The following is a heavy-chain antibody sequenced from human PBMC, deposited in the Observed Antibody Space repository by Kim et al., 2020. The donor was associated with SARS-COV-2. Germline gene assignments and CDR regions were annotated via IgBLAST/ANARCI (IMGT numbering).Heavy chain of an antibody. CDR2: IYTSGST. CDR3: ASSITIFGAYGMDV. V-gene: IGHV4-4*07. CDR1: GGSISSYY. Sequence: SETLSLTCTVSGGSISSYYWSWIRQPAGKGLEWIGRIYTSGSTNYNPSLKSRVTMSVDTSKNQFSLKLSSVTAADTAVYYCASSITIFGAYGMDVWGQGTTVTVSS. J-gene: IGHJ6*02. D-gene: IGHD3-3*01.